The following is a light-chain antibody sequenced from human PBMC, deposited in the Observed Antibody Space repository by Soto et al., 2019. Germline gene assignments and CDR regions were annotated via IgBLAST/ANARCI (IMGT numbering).Light chain of an antibody. J-gene: IGKJ1*01. CDR3: QQYGSSPPT. CDR1: QSVSNRY. Sequence: EIVLTQSPGTLSLFPGERATLSCRASQSVSNRYLAWYQQQPGQAPRLLIWGASSRATGIPDRFSGSGSGTDFPLTIRRREPEDFAVYYCQQYGSSPPTFGQGTKVEVK. V-gene: IGKV3-20*01. CDR2: GAS.